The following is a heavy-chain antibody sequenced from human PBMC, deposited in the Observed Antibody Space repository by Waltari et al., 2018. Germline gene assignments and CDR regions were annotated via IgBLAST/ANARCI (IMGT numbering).Heavy chain of an antibody. Sequence: QLQLQESGPGLVKPSETLSLTCTVSGGSISSSSYYWGWIRPPPGKGLEWIGSIYYSGSTYYNPSLKSRVTISVDTSKNQVSLRLSSVTAADTAVYYCARQITHDAFDIWGQGTMVTVSS. CDR3: ARQITHDAFDI. D-gene: IGHD3-16*01. CDR1: GGSISSSSYY. J-gene: IGHJ3*02. V-gene: IGHV4-39*01. CDR2: IYYSGST.